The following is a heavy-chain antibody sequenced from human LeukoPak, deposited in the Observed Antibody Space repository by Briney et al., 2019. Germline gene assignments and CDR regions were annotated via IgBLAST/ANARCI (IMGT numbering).Heavy chain of an antibody. CDR3: ARGGKLLLWFGELWADAFDI. J-gene: IGHJ3*02. Sequence: SVKVSCKASGGTFSSYAISWVRRAPGQGLEWMGRIIPIFGIANYAQKFQGRVTITADKSTSTAYMELSSLRSEDTAVYYCARGGKLLLWFGELWADAFDIWGQGTMVTVSS. CDR1: GGTFSSYA. D-gene: IGHD3-10*01. V-gene: IGHV1-69*04. CDR2: IIPIFGIA.